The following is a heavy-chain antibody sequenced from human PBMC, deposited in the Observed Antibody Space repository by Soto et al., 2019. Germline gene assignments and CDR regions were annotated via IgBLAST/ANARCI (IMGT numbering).Heavy chain of an antibody. J-gene: IGHJ6*03. CDR2: INHSGST. CDR1: GGSFSGYY. D-gene: IGHD3-3*01. CDR3: ARGFLRSGLYYMDV. V-gene: IGHV4-34*01. Sequence: SETLSLTCAVYGGSFSGYYWSWIRQPPGKGLEWIGEINHSGSTNYNPSLKSRVTIPVDTSKNQFSLKLSSVTAADTAVYYCARGFLRSGLYYMDVWGKGTTVTVSS.